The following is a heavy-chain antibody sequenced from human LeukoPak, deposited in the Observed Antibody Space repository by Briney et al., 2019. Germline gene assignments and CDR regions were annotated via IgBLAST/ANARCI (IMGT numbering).Heavy chain of an antibody. V-gene: IGHV1-2*02. CDR2: INTHSGGA. CDR1: GYTFTDYY. D-gene: IGHD6-13*01. Sequence: ASVKVSCKASGYTFTDYYMHWVRQAPGQGLEWMGWINTHSGGASYAQKFQGRVTMTTDKSTSTGYMELRSLGSDDTAVYYCARGRIADPVDYWGQGTLVTVSS. CDR3: ARGRIADPVDY. J-gene: IGHJ4*02.